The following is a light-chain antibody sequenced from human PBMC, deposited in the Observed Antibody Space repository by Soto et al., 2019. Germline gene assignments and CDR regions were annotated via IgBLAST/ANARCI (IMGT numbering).Light chain of an antibody. CDR3: QQLHSYPLT. CDR2: AIS. Sequence: DIQMTESPWSLSASVGGRVTIPCRASQSITNYLNWYKQTPGKAPKIMMYAISTLQSGVPSRFGGSGAGTQFTLTISSLQPEDFATYYCQQLHSYPLTFGGGTKVEIK. V-gene: IGKV1-39*01. J-gene: IGKJ4*01. CDR1: QSITNY.